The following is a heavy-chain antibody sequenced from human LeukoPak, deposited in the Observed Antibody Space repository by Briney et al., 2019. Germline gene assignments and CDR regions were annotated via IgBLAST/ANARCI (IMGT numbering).Heavy chain of an antibody. CDR2: INSDGSST. Sequence: GGSLRLSCAASGFTFSSYWMHWVRQAPGKGLVWVSRINSDGSSTSYADSVKGRFTISRDNAKNTLYLQMNSLRAEDTAVYYCARGRRRLVQGPLHYMDVWGKGTTVTISS. V-gene: IGHV3-74*01. CDR1: GFTFSSYW. D-gene: IGHD2-21*01. J-gene: IGHJ6*03. CDR3: ARGRRRLVQGPLHYMDV.